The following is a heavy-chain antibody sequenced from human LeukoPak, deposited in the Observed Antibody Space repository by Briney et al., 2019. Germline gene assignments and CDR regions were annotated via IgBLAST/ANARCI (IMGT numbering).Heavy chain of an antibody. J-gene: IGHJ4*02. D-gene: IGHD6-13*01. CDR3: ARERGIAAAQAGY. CDR1: GYTFTGYY. Sequence: ASVKVSCKASGYTFTGYYMHWVRQAPGQGLESMGWINPNSGGTNYAQKFQGRVTMTRDTSISTAYMELSRLRSDDTAVYYCARERGIAAAQAGYWGQGTLVTVSS. V-gene: IGHV1-2*02. CDR2: INPNSGGT.